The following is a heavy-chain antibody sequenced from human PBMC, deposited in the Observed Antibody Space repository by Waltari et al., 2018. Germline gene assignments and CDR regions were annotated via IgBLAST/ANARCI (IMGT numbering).Heavy chain of an antibody. V-gene: IGHV3-33*01. D-gene: IGHD2-21*02. CDR1: GFTFSSYG. CDR3: ARQPLPQAVVNCGGDCYWGSTDY. CDR2: IWYDGSNK. J-gene: IGHJ4*02. Sequence: QVQLVESGGGVVQPGRSLRLSCAASGFTFSSYGMHWVRQAPGKGLEWVAVIWYDGSNKDYADSGEGRFTISRDNSKNTLYLQMNSLIAEDTAVYYCARQPLPQAVVNCGGDCYWGSTDYWGQGTLVTVSS.